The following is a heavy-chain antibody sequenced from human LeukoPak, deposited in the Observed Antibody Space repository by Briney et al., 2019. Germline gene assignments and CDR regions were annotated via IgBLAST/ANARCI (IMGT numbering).Heavy chain of an antibody. CDR1: GGTFSSYA. Sequence: ASVKVSCKASGGTFSSYAISWVRQAPGQGLEWMGIINPSGGSTSYAQKFQGRVTMTRDTSTSTVYMELSSLRSEDTAVYYCARGGGSQGDYYDSSGYTFNWGQGTLVTVSS. V-gene: IGHV1-46*01. J-gene: IGHJ4*02. CDR3: ARGGGSQGDYYDSSGYTFN. CDR2: INPSGGST. D-gene: IGHD3-22*01.